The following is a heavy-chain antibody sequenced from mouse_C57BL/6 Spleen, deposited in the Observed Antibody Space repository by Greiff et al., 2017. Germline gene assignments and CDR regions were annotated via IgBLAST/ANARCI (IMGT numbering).Heavy chain of an antibody. CDR3: ARVFPIYNNGSSWYVDV. CDR2: ISSDSSTI. Sequence: EVQRVESGGGLVKPGGSLKLSCAASGFTFSDYGMHWVRQAPEKGLEWVAYISSDSSTIYYADTVKGRFTISRDNAKNTLFLQMTSLRSEDTAMYYCARVFPIYNNGSSWYVDVWGAGTTVTVSS. CDR1: GFTFSDYG. V-gene: IGHV5-17*01. J-gene: IGHJ1*01. D-gene: IGHD1-1*01.